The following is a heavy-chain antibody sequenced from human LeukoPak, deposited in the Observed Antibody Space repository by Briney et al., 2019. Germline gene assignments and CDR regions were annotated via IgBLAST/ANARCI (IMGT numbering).Heavy chain of an antibody. CDR3: ARSLGLWFGFPQGTVDP. CDR1: GYTFTSYG. V-gene: IGHV1-18*01. D-gene: IGHD3-10*01. Sequence: GASVKVSCKASGYTFTSYGISWVRQAPGQGLEWMGWISAYNGNTNYAQRLQGRVTITRDTSASTAYMELSSLRSEDTAVYYCARSLGLWFGFPQGTVDPWGQGTLVTVSS. CDR2: ISAYNGNT. J-gene: IGHJ5*02.